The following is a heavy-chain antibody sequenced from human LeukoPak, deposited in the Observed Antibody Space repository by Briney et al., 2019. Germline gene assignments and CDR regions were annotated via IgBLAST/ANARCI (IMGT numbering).Heavy chain of an antibody. CDR2: INSDGSST. V-gene: IGHV3-74*01. Sequence: GGSLRLSCAASGFTFSSYWMHWVRQAPGKGLVWVSRINSDGSSTSYADSVKGRFTISRDNSKNTLYLQMNSLRAEDTAVYYCARDRWSPSTALPPGTSYYFDYWGQGTLVTVSS. CDR1: GFTFSSYW. CDR3: ARDRWSPSTALPPGTSYYFDY. J-gene: IGHJ4*02. D-gene: IGHD5-18*01.